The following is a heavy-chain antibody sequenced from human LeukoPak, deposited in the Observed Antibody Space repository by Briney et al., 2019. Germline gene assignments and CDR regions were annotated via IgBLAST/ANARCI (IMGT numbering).Heavy chain of an antibody. J-gene: IGHJ4*02. V-gene: IGHV1-8*01. CDR1: GYTFIGYD. CDR3: ALSLYYYNSSGYYPFDY. D-gene: IGHD3-22*01. CDR2: MNPNSGNA. Sequence: ASVKVSCKASGYTFIGYDINWVRQAPGQGREWRGWMNPNSGNAGYAQKFQGRVSMTRSTSISTAYMELSSLTSEDTAVYYCALSLYYYNSSGYYPFDYWGQGTLITVSS.